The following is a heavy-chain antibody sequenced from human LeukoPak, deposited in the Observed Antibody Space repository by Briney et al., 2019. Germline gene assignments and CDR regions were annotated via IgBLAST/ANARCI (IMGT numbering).Heavy chain of an antibody. CDR2: IWYDGSNK. V-gene: IGHV3-33*01. J-gene: IGHJ4*02. CDR3: ARDSGIWDIVATPDDY. D-gene: IGHD5-12*01. CDR1: GFTFSSYG. Sequence: QTGGSLRLSCAASGFTFSSYGMHWVRQAPGKGLEWVAVIWYDGSNKYYADSVKGRFTISRDNSKNTLYLQMNSLRAEDTAVYYCARDSGIWDIVATPDDYWGQGTLVTVPS.